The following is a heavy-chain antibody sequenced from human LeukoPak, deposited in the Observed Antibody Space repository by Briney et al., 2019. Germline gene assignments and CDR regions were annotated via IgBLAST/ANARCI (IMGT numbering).Heavy chain of an antibody. D-gene: IGHD5-18*01. Sequence: PGRSLRLSYAASGFTFSSYGMHWVRQAPGKGLEWVALISFDGGKKFYADSVKGRFTISRDNSKNTLYLQMNSLTPDDTAVYSCAKGRQQWWTFDALDIWGQGTMVTVSS. J-gene: IGHJ3*02. CDR2: ISFDGGKK. CDR3: AKGRQQWWTFDALDI. CDR1: GFTFSSYG. V-gene: IGHV3-30*18.